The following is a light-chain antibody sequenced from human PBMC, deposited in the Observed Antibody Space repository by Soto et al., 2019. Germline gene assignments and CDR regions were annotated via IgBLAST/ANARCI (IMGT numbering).Light chain of an antibody. CDR3: SSYTSGSAVEV. V-gene: IGLV2-14*01. J-gene: IGLJ3*02. Sequence: QSALTQPASVSGSPGQSITISCTGTSSDVGGYNSVSWYQQHPGKAPKLMIFEVSKRPSGVSNRFSGSKSGNTASLTISGLQAEDEADYYCSSYTSGSAVEVFGGGTKVTVL. CDR2: EVS. CDR1: SSDVGGYNS.